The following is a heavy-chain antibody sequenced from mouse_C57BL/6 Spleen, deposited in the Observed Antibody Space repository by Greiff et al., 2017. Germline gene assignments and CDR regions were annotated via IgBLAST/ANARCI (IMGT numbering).Heavy chain of an antibody. J-gene: IGHJ1*03. D-gene: IGHD1-1*01. V-gene: IGHV1-55*01. CDR3: ARAPNDGSSAYWYFEV. Sequence: QVQLQQPGAELVKPGASVKLSCKASGYTFTSYWITWVKQRPGQGLEWIGDIYPGSGSTNYNEKFKSKATLTVDTSSSTAYMQHSSLTSEDSAVYYGARAPNDGSSAYWYFEVWGTGTTVTVSS. CDR1: GYTFTSYW. CDR2: IYPGSGST.